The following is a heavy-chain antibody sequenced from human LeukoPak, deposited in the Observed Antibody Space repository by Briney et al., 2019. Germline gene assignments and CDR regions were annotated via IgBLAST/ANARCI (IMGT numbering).Heavy chain of an antibody. J-gene: IGHJ6*03. Sequence: GGSLRLSCAASGFTFSSYAMSWVRQAPGKGLEWVSAISGSGGSTYYADSVEGRFTISRDNSKNTLYLQMNSLRAEDTAVYYCAKGQLWQKSYYMDVWGKGTTVTVSS. CDR2: ISGSGGST. CDR1: GFTFSSYA. D-gene: IGHD5-18*01. V-gene: IGHV3-23*01. CDR3: AKGQLWQKSYYMDV.